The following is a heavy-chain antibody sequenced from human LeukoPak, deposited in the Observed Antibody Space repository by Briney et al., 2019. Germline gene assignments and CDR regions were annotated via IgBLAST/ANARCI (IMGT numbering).Heavy chain of an antibody. CDR1: GFTFSSYA. CDR2: ISGSGGST. J-gene: IGHJ6*03. V-gene: IGHV3-23*01. CDR3: AKRRGLELLYYYYMNV. Sequence: GGSLRLSCAASGFTFSSYAMSWVRQAPGKGLEWVSAISGSGGSTYYADSVKGRFTISRDNSKNTLYLQMNSLRAEDTAVYYCAKRRGLELLYYYYMNVWGKGTTVTVSS. D-gene: IGHD1-7*01.